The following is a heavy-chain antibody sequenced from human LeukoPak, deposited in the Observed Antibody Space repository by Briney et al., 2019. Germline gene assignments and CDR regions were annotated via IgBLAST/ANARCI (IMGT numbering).Heavy chain of an antibody. J-gene: IGHJ4*02. CDR2: IYHSGST. CDR1: GGSFSGYY. Sequence: TSETLSLTCAVYGGSFSGYYWSWIRQPPGKGLEWIGEIYHSGSTNYNPSLKSRVTVSVDKSKNQFSLKLSSVTAADTAVYYCARRDSSGYYFKDMDYWGQGTLVTVSS. CDR3: ARRDSSGYYFKDMDY. D-gene: IGHD3-22*01. V-gene: IGHV4-34*01.